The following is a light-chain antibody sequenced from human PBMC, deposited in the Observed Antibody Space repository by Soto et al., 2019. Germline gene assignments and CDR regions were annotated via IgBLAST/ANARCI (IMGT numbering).Light chain of an antibody. J-gene: IGKJ5*01. V-gene: IGKV3-11*01. CDR2: DAS. CDR3: QQRSNSIT. Sequence: EIVLTPSPATLSLSPVERATLSCRASQSIGLAIAWYQHKPGQAPRLLIFDASQRATGIPARFRGSGSGTDFTLTISSLEPEDFAVYYCQQRSNSITFGQGTRLEIK. CDR1: QSIGLA.